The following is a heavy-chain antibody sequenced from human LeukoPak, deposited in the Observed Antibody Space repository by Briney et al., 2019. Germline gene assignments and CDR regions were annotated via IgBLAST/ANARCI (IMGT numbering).Heavy chain of an antibody. CDR3: ARVPPAILVLDY. D-gene: IGHD2-2*01. J-gene: IGHJ4*02. CDR2: IYTSGST. CDR1: GGSISSGSYY. Sequence: SETVSLTCTVSGGSISSGSYYWTWVRQPAGKVLEWIERIYTSGSTNYSPSLKSRVTISGDTSKNQFSLKLSSVTAADTAVYCCARVPPAILVLDYWGQGPLVTVSS. V-gene: IGHV4-61*02.